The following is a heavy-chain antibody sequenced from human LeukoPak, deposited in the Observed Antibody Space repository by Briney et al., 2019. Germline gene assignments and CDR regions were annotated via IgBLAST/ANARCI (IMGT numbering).Heavy chain of an antibody. CDR3: ARDLFPRLIAAAGTVHYYYGMDV. V-gene: IGHV3-30-3*01. J-gene: IGHJ6*02. Sequence: GRSLRLSCAASGFTFSSYAMHWVRQAPGKGLEWVAVISYDGSNKYYADSVKGRFTISRDNSKNTLYLQMNSLRAEDTAVYYCARDLFPRLIAAAGTVHYYYGMDVWGQGTTVTVSS. D-gene: IGHD6-13*01. CDR1: GFTFSSYA. CDR2: ISYDGSNK.